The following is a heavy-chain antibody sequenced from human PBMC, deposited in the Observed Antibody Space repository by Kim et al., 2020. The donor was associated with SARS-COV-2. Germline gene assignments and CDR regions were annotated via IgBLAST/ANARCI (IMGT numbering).Heavy chain of an antibody. CDR1: GFNFDQYG. CDR2: IISSGDST. V-gene: IGHV3-20*04. Sequence: GGSLRLSCEASGFNFDQYGMSWVRQAPGMGLEWVSGIISSGDSTAYADSVKGRFTVSRDNAKSSLYLQMNSLRGEDSAVYYCVRGDIAMASGDWGRGTLVTVSS. J-gene: IGHJ1*01. CDR3: VRGDIAMASGD. D-gene: IGHD6-19*01.